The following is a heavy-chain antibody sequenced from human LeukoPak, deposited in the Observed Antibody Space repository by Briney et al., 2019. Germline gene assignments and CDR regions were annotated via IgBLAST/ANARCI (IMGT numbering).Heavy chain of an antibody. J-gene: IGHJ4*02. D-gene: IGHD6-19*01. CDR3: AREQSGTRGWYTVDY. V-gene: IGHV3-23*01. CDR2: IRPDGDRT. Sequence: GGSLRLSCAASGFTFSTYAITWVRQGPGKGLEWVSAIRPDGDRTYYANSVRGRFTISRDNSKDTVYLQINGLRVEDTAAYYCAREQSGTRGWYTVDYRGQGTLVTVSS. CDR1: GFTFSTYA.